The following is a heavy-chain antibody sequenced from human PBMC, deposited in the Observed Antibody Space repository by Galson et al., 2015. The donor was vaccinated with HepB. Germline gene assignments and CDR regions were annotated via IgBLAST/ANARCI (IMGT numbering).Heavy chain of an antibody. CDR2: TYYRSKWYN. D-gene: IGHD3-10*01. Sequence: CAIPGDSVSSNSAAWNWIRQSPSRGLEWLGRTYYRSKWYNDYAVSVKSRITINPDTSKNQFSLQLNSVTPEDTAVYYCARGPGLWFGESMHAFDIWGQGTMVTVSS. CDR3: ARGPGLWFGESMHAFDI. V-gene: IGHV6-1*01. CDR1: GDSVSSNSAA. J-gene: IGHJ3*02.